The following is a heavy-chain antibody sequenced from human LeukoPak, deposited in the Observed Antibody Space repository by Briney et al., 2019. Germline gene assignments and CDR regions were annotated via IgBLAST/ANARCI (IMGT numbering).Heavy chain of an antibody. D-gene: IGHD3-22*01. J-gene: IGHJ4*02. CDR2: IYHSGST. Sequence: SETLSLTCTVSGGSISSSSYYWGWIRQPPGKGLEWIGSIYHSGSTYYNPSLKSRVTISVDTSKNQFSLKLSSVTAADTAVYYCARAYPLMGALITMMEFDYWGQGTLVTVSS. CDR1: GGSISSSSYY. V-gene: IGHV4-39*07. CDR3: ARAYPLMGALITMMEFDY.